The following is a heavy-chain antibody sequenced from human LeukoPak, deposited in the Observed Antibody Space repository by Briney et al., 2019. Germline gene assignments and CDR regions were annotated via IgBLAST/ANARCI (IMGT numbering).Heavy chain of an antibody. V-gene: IGHV3-21*01. CDR3: AELGITMIGGV. J-gene: IGHJ6*04. CDR1: GFTFSSYS. Sequence: GGSLRLSCAASGFTFSSYSMNWVRQAPGKGLEWVSSISTSSLYIYYADSVKGRFTISRDNAKNSLYLQMNSLRAEDTAVYYCAELGITMIGGVWGKGTTVTISS. CDR2: ISTSSLYI. D-gene: IGHD3-10*02.